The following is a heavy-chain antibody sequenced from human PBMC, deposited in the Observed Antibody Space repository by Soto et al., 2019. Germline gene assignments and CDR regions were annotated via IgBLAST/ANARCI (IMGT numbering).Heavy chain of an antibody. V-gene: IGHV4-34*01. J-gene: IGHJ5*02. CDR2: GST. CDR1: GASVSTDY. Sequence: SETLSLTCTVSGASVSTDYWTWIRQPPGKGLEWIGGSTNYNPSLKSRVTISVDTSKNQFSLKLSSVTAADTAVYYCARGGRDRSRDNWFDPWGQGTLVTVSS. CDR3: ARGGRDRSRDNWFDP.